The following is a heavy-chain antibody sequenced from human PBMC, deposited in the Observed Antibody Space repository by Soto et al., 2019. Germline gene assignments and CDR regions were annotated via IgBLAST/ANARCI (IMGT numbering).Heavy chain of an antibody. CDR2: IWYDGSKK. V-gene: IGHV3-33*01. J-gene: IGHJ6*02. D-gene: IGHD3-3*01. Sequence: GGSLRLSCAASGFTFSSFGMHWVRQAPGKGLEWVSLIWYDGSKKSYGDSVKGRFTVSRDNSRNTVYLQMNGLRADDTAVYYCARDASYYSLWSGYYPSRNGMDVWGQGTTVTVSS. CDR1: GFTFSSFG. CDR3: ARDASYYSLWSGYYPSRNGMDV.